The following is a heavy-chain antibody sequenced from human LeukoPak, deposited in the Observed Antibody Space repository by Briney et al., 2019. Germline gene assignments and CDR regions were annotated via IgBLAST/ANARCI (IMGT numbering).Heavy chain of an antibody. CDR2: ISYDGSNK. V-gene: IGHV3-30-3*01. J-gene: IGHJ4*02. CDR1: GFTFSSYA. CDR3: ARVLGDYGSGSFDS. Sequence: GGSLRLSCAASGFTFSSYAMHWVRQAPGKGLEWVAVISYDGSNKYYADSVKGRFTISRDNSNNTLYLQMNSLRAEDTAVFYCARVLGDYGSGSFDSWGQGTLVTVSS. D-gene: IGHD3-10*01.